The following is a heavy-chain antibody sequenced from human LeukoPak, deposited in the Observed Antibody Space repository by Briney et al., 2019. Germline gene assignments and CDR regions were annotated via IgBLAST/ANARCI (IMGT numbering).Heavy chain of an antibody. V-gene: IGHV4-61*01. D-gene: IGHD5-18*01. J-gene: IGHJ4*02. CDR2: IYYSGST. Sequence: PSETLSLTCTVSGGSVSSGSYYWSWIRQPPGKGLEWIGYIYYSGSTNYNPSLKSRVTISVDTSKNQFSLKLSSVTAADTAVYYCARDTAILDYWGQGTLVTVSS. CDR1: GGSVSSGSYY. CDR3: ARDTAILDY.